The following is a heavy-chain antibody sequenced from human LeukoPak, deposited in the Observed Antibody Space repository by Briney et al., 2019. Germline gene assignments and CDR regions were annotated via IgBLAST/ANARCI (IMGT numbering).Heavy chain of an antibody. CDR3: ARALGGYYDSSGYYNWFDP. D-gene: IGHD3-22*01. J-gene: IGHJ5*02. V-gene: IGHV3-9*01. CDR2: ISWNSGSI. CDR1: GFTFDDYA. Sequence: GGSLRLSCAASGFTFDDYAMHWVRQAPGKGLEWVSGISWNSGSIGYADSVKGRFTISRENAKNSLYLQMNSLRAGDTAVYYCARALGGYYDSSGYYNWFDPWGQGTLVTVSS.